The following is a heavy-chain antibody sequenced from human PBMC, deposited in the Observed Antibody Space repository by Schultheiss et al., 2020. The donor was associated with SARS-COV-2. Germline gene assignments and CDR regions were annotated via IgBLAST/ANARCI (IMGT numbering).Heavy chain of an antibody. CDR2: IWYDGSNK. V-gene: IGHV3-33*03. CDR1: GFTFSSYG. CDR3: ASSEGSASLDY. Sequence: GESLKISCAASGFTFSSYGMHWVRQAPGKGLEWVAVIWYDGSNKYYADSVKGRFTISRDNAKNSLYLEMNSLRAEDTAVYYCASSEGSASLDYWGQGTLVTVSS. J-gene: IGHJ4*02. D-gene: IGHD3-10*01.